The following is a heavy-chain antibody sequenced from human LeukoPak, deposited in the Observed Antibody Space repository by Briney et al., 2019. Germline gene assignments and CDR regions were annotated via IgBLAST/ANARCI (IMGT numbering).Heavy chain of an antibody. Sequence: SETLSLTCTVSGGSISSYYWSWIRQPPGKGLEWIGYIYYSGSTNYNPSLKSRVTISVDTSKNQFSLKLSSVTAADTAVYYCARGAVGDGYNFWGFDYWGQGTLVTVSS. V-gene: IGHV4-59*01. D-gene: IGHD5-24*01. CDR2: IYYSGST. CDR1: GGSISSYY. J-gene: IGHJ4*02. CDR3: ARGAVGDGYNFWGFDY.